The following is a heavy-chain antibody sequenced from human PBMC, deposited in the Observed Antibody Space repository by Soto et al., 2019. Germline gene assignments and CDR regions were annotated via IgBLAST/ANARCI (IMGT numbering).Heavy chain of an antibody. D-gene: IGHD6-13*01. CDR1: GFTVSSNY. V-gene: IGHV3-66*01. CDR2: IYSGGST. Sequence: GGYLRLSCAASGFTVSSNYMIWVRQAPAKGLEWVSVIYSGGSTYYADSVKGRFTVSRDNSKNTLYLQMNSLRAEDTAVYYCARDSTAYDYMAVWGKGTTVTVSS. CDR3: ARDSTAYDYMAV. J-gene: IGHJ6*03.